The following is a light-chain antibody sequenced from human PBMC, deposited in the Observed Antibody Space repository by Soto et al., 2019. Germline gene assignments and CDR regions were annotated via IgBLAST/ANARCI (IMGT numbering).Light chain of an antibody. CDR2: DAS. CDR1: QSVSSY. CDR3: QHRSNWPLT. V-gene: IGKV3-11*01. Sequence: EIVLTQSPATLSVSPGERATLSCRASQSVSSYLAWYQQKPGQAPRLLMYDASRRSTGIAARFSGSGSGTDFTLTTSSLEPEDFAVYYCQHRSNWPLTFLGGTTV. J-gene: IGKJ4*01.